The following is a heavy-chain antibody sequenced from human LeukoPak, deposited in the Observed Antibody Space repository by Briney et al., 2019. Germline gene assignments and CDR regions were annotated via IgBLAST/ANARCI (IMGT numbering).Heavy chain of an antibody. D-gene: IGHD2-15*01. CDR3: ARDLDCSRGSCYRKFDY. J-gene: IGHJ4*02. CDR2: ISAYNGNT. Sequence: AASVKVSCKASGYTFTSYGISWVRQAPRQGLEWMGWISAYNGNTNYAQKLQGRVTMTTDTSTSTAYMELRSLRSDDTAVYYCARDLDCSRGSCYRKFDYWGQGTPVTVSS. CDR1: GYTFTSYG. V-gene: IGHV1-18*01.